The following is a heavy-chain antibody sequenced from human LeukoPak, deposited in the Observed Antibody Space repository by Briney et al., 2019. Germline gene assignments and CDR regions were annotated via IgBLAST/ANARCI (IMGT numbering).Heavy chain of an antibody. CDR2: ISSSSSYI. Sequence: GGSLRLSCAASGFTFSSYAMSWVRQAPGKGLEWVSSISSSSSYIYYADSVKGRFTISRDNAKNSLYLQMNSLRAEDTAVYYCASTTYYDFWSGYPSYDAFDIWGQGTMVTVSS. J-gene: IGHJ3*02. D-gene: IGHD3-3*01. CDR1: GFTFSSYA. CDR3: ASTTYYDFWSGYPSYDAFDI. V-gene: IGHV3-21*01.